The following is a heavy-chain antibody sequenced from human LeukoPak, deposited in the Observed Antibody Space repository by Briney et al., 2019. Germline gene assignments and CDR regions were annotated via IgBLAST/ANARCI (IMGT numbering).Heavy chain of an antibody. CDR1: GFTFSSYG. CDR2: ISYDGSNK. CDR3: AKSGSSGWYGDY. D-gene: IGHD6-19*01. J-gene: IGHJ4*02. Sequence: GGSLRLSCAASGFTFSSYGMHWVRQAPGKGLEWVAVISYDGSNKYYADSVKGRFTISRGNSKNTLYLQMNSLRAEDTAVYYCAKSGSSGWYGDYWGQGTLVTVSS. V-gene: IGHV3-30*18.